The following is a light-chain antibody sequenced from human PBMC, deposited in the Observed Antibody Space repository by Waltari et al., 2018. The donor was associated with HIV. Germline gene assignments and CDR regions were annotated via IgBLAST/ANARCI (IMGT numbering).Light chain of an antibody. CDR1: SSDVGGYKY. V-gene: IGLV2-14*03. CDR2: EVN. CDR3: SSYTSSSTHV. Sequence: QSALTQPAPVSASPGQSITISCTGTSSDVGGYKYVSWYRQHPGEAPKVIIYEVNRRPSGVSNRFTASKSGNTASLAISGLQPEDEADYFCSSYTSSSTHVFGPGTKVTVL. J-gene: IGLJ1*01.